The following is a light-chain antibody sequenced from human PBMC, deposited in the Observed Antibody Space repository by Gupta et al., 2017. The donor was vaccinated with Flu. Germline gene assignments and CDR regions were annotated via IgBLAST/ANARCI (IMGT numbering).Light chain of an antibody. CDR2: DDS. V-gene: IGLV3-21*02. CDR3: RRWDRTRVHWV. CDR1: NMGTKS. Sequence: SVLTQPPSVSVAPGQTARITCGGNNMGTKSVHWYQHKPGQAPVFVVHDDSDRPSGIPGGFSGPKFGQTATLTITRGEGGDEAEYSCRRWDRTRVHWVSGGGTKGTVL. J-gene: IGLJ3*02.